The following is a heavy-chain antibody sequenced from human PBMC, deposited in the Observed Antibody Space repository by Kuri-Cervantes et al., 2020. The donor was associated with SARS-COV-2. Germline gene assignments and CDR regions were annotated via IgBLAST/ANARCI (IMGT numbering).Heavy chain of an antibody. Sequence: GESLKISCAASGFTFSSYSMNWVRQAPGKGLEWVSSISSSSSYIYYADSMKGRFTISRDNAKNSLYLQFNSLRAGDTAMYYCARDLGSGFKQYWYFDLWGRGTLVTVSS. CDR2: ISSSSSYI. J-gene: IGHJ2*01. CDR3: ARDLGSGFKQYWYFDL. CDR1: GFTFSSYS. V-gene: IGHV3-21*01.